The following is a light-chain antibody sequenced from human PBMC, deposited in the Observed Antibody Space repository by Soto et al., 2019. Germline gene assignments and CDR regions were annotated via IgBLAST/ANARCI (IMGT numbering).Light chain of an antibody. J-gene: IGKJ1*01. CDR1: QSVSNNH. CDR3: QQYGSSPWT. V-gene: IGKV3-20*01. Sequence: EIVLTQSPVTLSLSPGERATLSCRASQSVSNNHLAWYQQNPGQAPRLLIYGASNRATGIPDRFSGSGSGTDFTLTISRLEPEDFAVYYCQQYGSSPWTFGQGTKVDIK. CDR2: GAS.